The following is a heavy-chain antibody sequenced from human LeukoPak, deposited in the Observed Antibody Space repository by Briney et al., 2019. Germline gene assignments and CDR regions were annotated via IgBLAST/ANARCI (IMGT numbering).Heavy chain of an antibody. J-gene: IGHJ3*02. CDR3: ARRSGLARTLADAFDI. CDR1: GYSFTSYW. D-gene: IGHD3-16*01. Sequence: GESLKISCKGSGYSFTSYWIGWVRQMPGKGLEWMGIIYPGDSDTRYSPSFQGQVTISADKSISTAYLQWSSLKASDTAMYYCARRSGLARTLADAFDIWGQGTMVTVSS. CDR2: IYPGDSDT. V-gene: IGHV5-51*01.